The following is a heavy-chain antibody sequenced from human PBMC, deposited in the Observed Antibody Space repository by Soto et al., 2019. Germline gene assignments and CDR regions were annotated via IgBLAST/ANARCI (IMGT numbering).Heavy chain of an antibody. CDR3: ARGSKGGNFLSYWYFDL. J-gene: IGHJ2*01. V-gene: IGHV4-31*03. CDR2: IYYSGST. D-gene: IGHD2-21*02. Sequence: PSETLSLTCTVSGGSISSGGYYWSWIRQHPGKGLEWIGYIYYSGSTYYNPSLKSRVTISVDTSKNQFSLKLSSVTAADTAVYYCARGSKGGNFLSYWYFDLWGRGTLVTVSS. CDR1: GGSISSGGYY.